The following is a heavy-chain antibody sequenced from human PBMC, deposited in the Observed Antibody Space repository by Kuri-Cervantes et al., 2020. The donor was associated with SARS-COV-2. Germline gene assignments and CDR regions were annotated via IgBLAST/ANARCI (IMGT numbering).Heavy chain of an antibody. Sequence: ASVKVSCKVSGYTLTELSMHWVRQAPGKGLEWMGGFDPEDGETIYAQRSQGRVTMTEDTSTDTAYMELSSLRSEDTAVYYCATSYAVSLAMVVDYWGQGTLVTVSS. D-gene: IGHD4/OR15-4a*01. V-gene: IGHV1-24*01. CDR1: GYTLTELS. J-gene: IGHJ4*02. CDR3: ATSYAVSLAMVVDY. CDR2: FDPEDGET.